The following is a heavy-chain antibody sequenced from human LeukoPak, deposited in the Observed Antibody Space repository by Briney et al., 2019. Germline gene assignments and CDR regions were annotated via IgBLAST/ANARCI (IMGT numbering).Heavy chain of an antibody. J-gene: IGHJ4*02. CDR1: GYSFSSNM. D-gene: IGHD1-1*01. V-gene: IGHV3-7*01. CDR2: ILPGGRES. Sequence: GGSLRLSCVVSGYSFSSNMMTWVRQAPGKGLEWVATILPGGRESYRVDSVKGRFTISRDNAKNSLYLQMNSLRVEDTAVYYCARSTGWHPSPEDWGQGTLVIVSS. CDR3: ARSTGWHPSPED.